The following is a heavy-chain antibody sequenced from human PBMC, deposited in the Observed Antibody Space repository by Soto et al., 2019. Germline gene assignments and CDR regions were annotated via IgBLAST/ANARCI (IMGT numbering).Heavy chain of an antibody. V-gene: IGHV1-69*13. J-gene: IGHJ3*02. CDR2: IIPIFGTA. D-gene: IGHD3-22*01. CDR3: ASAPALVDSSGYYRRPRDAFDI. CDR1: GGTFSSYA. Sequence: SVKVSCKASGGTFSSYAISWVRQAPGQGLEWMGGIIPIFGTANYAQKFQGRVTITADESTSTAYMELSSLRSEDTAVYYCASAPALVDSSGYYRRPRDAFDIWGQGTMVTVPS.